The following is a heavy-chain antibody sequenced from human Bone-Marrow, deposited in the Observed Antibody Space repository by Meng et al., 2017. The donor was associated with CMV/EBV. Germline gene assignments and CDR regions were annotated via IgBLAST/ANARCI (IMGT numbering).Heavy chain of an antibody. Sequence: SGGSISSSSYYWGWIRQPPGKGLEWIGSIYYSGSTYYNPSLKSRVTISVDTSKNQFSLKLSSVTAADTAVYYCARDGLDFWSGYLDYWGQGTLVTVSS. CDR1: GGSISSSSYY. D-gene: IGHD3-3*01. J-gene: IGHJ4*02. CDR2: IYYSGST. V-gene: IGHV4-39*07. CDR3: ARDGLDFWSGYLDY.